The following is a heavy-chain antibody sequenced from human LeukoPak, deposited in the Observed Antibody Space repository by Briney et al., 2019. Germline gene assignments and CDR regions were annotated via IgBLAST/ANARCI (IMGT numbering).Heavy chain of an antibody. CDR3: ASGLEYSSSSAPDY. Sequence: PSETLSLTCTVSGGSISSSSYYWGWIRQPPGKGLEGVVSIYYSGSTYYNPSLKSRVTISVDTSKNQFSLKLSSVTAADTAVYYCASGLEYSSSSAPDYWGQGTLVTVSS. D-gene: IGHD6-6*01. V-gene: IGHV4-39*01. CDR2: IYYSGST. J-gene: IGHJ4*02. CDR1: GGSISSSSYY.